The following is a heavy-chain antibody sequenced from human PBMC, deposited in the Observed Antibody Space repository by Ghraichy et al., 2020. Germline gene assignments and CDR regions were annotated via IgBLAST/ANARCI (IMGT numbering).Heavy chain of an antibody. V-gene: IGHV3-30*03. CDR3: ATSQVAVKPFDY. Sequence: GGSLRLSCAASGFTFSNYVIHWVRQAPGKGLEWVAVISSDGTNKYYADSVKGRFTVSRDKSKNTLYLQMNSLKPEDTAVYYCATSQVAVKPFDYWGQGTLVTVSS. J-gene: IGHJ4*02. CDR2: ISSDGTNK. CDR1: GFTFSNYV. D-gene: IGHD4-23*01.